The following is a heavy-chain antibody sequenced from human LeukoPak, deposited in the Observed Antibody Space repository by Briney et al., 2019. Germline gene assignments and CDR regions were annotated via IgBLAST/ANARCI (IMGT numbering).Heavy chain of an antibody. CDR1: GYTFTGYY. CDR2: IDPTSGGT. CDR3: ARDRLSAALGGG. J-gene: IGHJ4*02. Sequence: ASVKVSCKASGYTFTGYYMQWVRQARGQGVEWMGWIDPTSGGTNSAQKFQSRVTMTRDKSITTAYMELSRLRSDDTAVYYCARDRLSAALGGGWGQGTLVTVSS. D-gene: IGHD3-16*01. V-gene: IGHV1-2*02.